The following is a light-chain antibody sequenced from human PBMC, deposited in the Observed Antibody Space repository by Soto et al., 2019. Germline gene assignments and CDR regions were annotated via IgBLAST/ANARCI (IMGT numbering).Light chain of an antibody. CDR2: GPS. V-gene: IGKV3-20*01. CDR3: HQYGSSSWT. Sequence: EIVFTQSPGTLSLSPGERATLSWRASQSIDSGYLAWYQHKSGQAPRLLIYGPSSRASGIPGRFSGSGSGRDFTLTISSLEPEDFAVYYCHQYGSSSWTFGPGTKVDIK. CDR1: QSIDSGY. J-gene: IGKJ1*01.